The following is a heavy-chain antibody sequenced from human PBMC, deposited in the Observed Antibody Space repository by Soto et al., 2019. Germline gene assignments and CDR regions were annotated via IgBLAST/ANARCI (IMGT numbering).Heavy chain of an antibody. CDR3: ARGPSADKINY. V-gene: IGHV4-30-4*02. J-gene: IGHJ4*02. Sequence: PXXTLSLTCTVSAGSIRSAAYCWSWIRQSPPTALECVGXVHPGXTPPSSQSLQXXATIPGEXXXTQIPLNMSSVSAPDTAVYYCARGPSADKINYWGRGIQVTVSS. CDR2: VHPGXTP. CDR1: AGSIRSAAYC.